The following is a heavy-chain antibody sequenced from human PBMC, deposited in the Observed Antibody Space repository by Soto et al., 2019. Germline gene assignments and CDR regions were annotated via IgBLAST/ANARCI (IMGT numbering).Heavy chain of an antibody. CDR2: ISGSGGST. V-gene: IGHV3-23*01. J-gene: IGHJ4*02. Sequence: GGSLRLCCAASGFTLRSYAMSWVRQAPGKGLEWVSAISGSGGSTYYADSVKGRFTISRDNSKNTLYLQMNSLRAEDAAVYYCAKDSRYSSSWFDYWGQGTLVTFPS. CDR3: AKDSRYSSSWFDY. D-gene: IGHD6-13*01. CDR1: GFTLRSYA.